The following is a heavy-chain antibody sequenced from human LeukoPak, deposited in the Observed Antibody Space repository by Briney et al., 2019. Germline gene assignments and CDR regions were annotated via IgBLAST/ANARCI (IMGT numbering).Heavy chain of an antibody. CDR3: ARGGEYCSSTSCYGRFDY. Sequence: SQTLSLTCTVAGGSISSGSYYWGWIRQPAGKGLGWIVRIYTSGSTNYNPSLKSRVTISVDTSKNQFSLKLSSVTAADTAVYYCARGGEYCSSTSCYGRFDYWGQGTLVTVSS. CDR1: GGSISSGSYY. CDR2: IYTSGST. V-gene: IGHV4-61*02. D-gene: IGHD2-2*01. J-gene: IGHJ4*02.